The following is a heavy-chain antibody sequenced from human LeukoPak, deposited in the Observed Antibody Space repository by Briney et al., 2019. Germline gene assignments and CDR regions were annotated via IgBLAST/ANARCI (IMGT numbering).Heavy chain of an antibody. J-gene: IGHJ4*02. Sequence: GGSLRLSCAASGFTFSSYAMSWVRQAPGKGLEWVSAISGSGGSTYYADSLKGRFTISRDNSKNTQYLQMNSLRAEDTAVYYCAKGPNQWELLTLFDYWGQGTLVTVPS. CDR2: ISGSGGST. D-gene: IGHD1-26*01. CDR3: AKGPNQWELLTLFDY. CDR1: GFTFSSYA. V-gene: IGHV3-23*01.